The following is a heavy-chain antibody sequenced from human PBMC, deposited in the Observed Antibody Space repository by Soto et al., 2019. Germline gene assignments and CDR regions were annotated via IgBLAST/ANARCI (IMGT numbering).Heavy chain of an antibody. D-gene: IGHD6-19*01. CDR2: IYSGGST. V-gene: IGHV3-53*04. J-gene: IGHJ4*02. Sequence: PGGSLRLSCAASGLTVSSNYMSWVRQAPGKGLEWVSVIYSGGSTYYADSVKGRFTISRHNSKNTLYLQMNSLRAEDTAVYYCARVGGLYQFDYWGQGTLVTVSS. CDR1: GLTVSSNY. CDR3: ARVGGLYQFDY.